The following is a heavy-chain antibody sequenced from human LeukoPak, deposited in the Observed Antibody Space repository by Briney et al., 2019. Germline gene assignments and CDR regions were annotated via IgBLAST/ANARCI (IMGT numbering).Heavy chain of an antibody. D-gene: IGHD1-26*01. Sequence: GGSLRLSCAASGFTFSSYGMHWVRQAPGEGLEWVAVISYDGSNKYYADSVKGRFTISRDNSKNTLYLQMNSLRAEDTAVYYCARPRSYHSLYYFDYWGQGTLVTVSS. J-gene: IGHJ4*02. CDR2: ISYDGSNK. V-gene: IGHV3-30*03. CDR1: GFTFSSYG. CDR3: ARPRSYHSLYYFDY.